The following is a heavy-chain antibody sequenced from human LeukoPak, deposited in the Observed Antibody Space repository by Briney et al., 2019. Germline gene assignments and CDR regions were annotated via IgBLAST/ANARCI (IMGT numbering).Heavy chain of an antibody. CDR3: AGRWGTVVRGVIDY. CDR2: INYTGST. V-gene: IGHV4-34*01. CDR1: GGSFSGFY. D-gene: IGHD3-10*01. Sequence: SDTLSLTCAVYGGSFSGFYWSWIRHVPGKGLEWIGEINYTGSTSYNPSLKSRVTISVDTSQNQFSLKLSSVTAADTAVYYCAGRWGTVVRGVIDYWGQGTLVTVSS. J-gene: IGHJ4*02.